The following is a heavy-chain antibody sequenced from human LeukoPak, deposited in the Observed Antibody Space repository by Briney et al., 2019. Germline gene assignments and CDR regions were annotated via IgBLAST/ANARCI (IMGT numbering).Heavy chain of an antibody. CDR2: IYSGGST. CDR3: ARVQGGWYVDY. V-gene: IGHV3-53*04. J-gene: IGHJ4*02. CDR1: RFTVSSNY. D-gene: IGHD6-19*01. Sequence: GGSLRLSCAASRFTVSSNYMSWVRQAPGKGLEWVSVIYSGGSTYYADSVKGRFTISRHNSKNTLYLQMNSLRAEDTAVYYCARVQGGWYVDYWGQGTLVTVSS.